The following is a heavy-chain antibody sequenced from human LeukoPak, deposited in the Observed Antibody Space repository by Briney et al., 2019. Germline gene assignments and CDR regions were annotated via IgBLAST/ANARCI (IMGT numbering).Heavy chain of an antibody. CDR1: GLSFSSYT. D-gene: IGHD3-16*01. J-gene: IGHJ4*02. CDR2: IYKSGTI. Sequence: GGSLRLSCAPSGLSFSSYTIHWVRQAPGKGLEWVSIIYKSGTISYADSVKGRFIISRDSSTNTLSLQMTSLRAEDTAVYYCAADFYTSYHLGYWGQGTLVTVSS. V-gene: IGHV3-66*01. CDR3: AADFYTSYHLGY.